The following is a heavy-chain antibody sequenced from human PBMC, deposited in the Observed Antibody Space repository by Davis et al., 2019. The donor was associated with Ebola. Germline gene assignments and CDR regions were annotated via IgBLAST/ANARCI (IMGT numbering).Heavy chain of an antibody. CDR3: AKPGGPWGGMDV. CDR2: ICWNSGSI. CDR1: GFTFDDYA. D-gene: IGHD3-16*01. V-gene: IGHV3-9*01. J-gene: IGHJ6*02. Sequence: GGSLRLSCAASGFTFDDYAMHWVRQAPGKGLEWVSGICWNSGSIGYADSVKGRFTISRDNAKNSLYLQMNSLRAEDTALYYCAKPGGPWGGMDVWGQGTTVTVSS.